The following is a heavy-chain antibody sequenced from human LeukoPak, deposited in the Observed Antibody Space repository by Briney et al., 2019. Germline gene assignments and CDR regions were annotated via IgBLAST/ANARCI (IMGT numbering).Heavy chain of an antibody. Sequence: GGSLRLSCAASGFTFSSYAMHWVRQAPGKGLEWVAVISYDGSNKYYADSVKGRFTISRDNSKNTLYLQMNSLRAEDTAVYYCAKSAAGFGYWGQGTLVTVSS. J-gene: IGHJ4*02. CDR3: AKSAAGFGY. D-gene: IGHD6-25*01. CDR2: ISYDGSNK. V-gene: IGHV3-30-3*01. CDR1: GFTFSSYA.